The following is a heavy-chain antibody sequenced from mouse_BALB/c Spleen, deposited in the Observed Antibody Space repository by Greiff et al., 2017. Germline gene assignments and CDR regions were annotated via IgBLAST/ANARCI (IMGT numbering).Heavy chain of an antibody. CDR2: ISSGGSYT. D-gene: IGHD1-1*01. J-gene: IGHJ2*01. CDR3: ARHVYYGSSGDYFDD. CDR1: GFTFSSYA. Sequence: DVKLVESGGGLVQPGGSRKLSCAASGFTFSSYAMSWVRQTPEKRLEWVATISSGGSYTYYPDSVKGRFTISRDNAKNTLYLQMSSLRSEDTAMYYCARHVYYGSSGDYFDDWGQGTTLTVSS. V-gene: IGHV5-9-3*01.